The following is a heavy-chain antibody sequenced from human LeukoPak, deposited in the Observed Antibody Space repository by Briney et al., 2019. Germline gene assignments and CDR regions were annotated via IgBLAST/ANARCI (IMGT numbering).Heavy chain of an antibody. CDR2: LSYDGSDK. V-gene: IGHV3-30*18. D-gene: IGHD6-13*01. J-gene: IGHJ4*02. Sequence: GGSLRLSCAASGFTFSTYAMHWVRQAPGKGLEWVAVLSYDGSDKYYADSVKGRFTISRDNSKNTLYLQMNSLRGEDTAVYYCGKDQDVAAAGYHFDSWGQGTLVTVSS. CDR3: GKDQDVAAAGYHFDS. CDR1: GFTFSTYA.